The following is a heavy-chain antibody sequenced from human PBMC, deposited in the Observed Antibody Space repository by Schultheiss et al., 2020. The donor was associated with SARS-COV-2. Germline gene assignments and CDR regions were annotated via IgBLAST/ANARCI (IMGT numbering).Heavy chain of an antibody. CDR1: GFTFSTYA. J-gene: IGHJ4*02. CDR2: ISGGSGST. V-gene: IGHV3-23*01. D-gene: IGHD3-22*01. Sequence: GGSLRLSCAASGFTFSTYAMTWVRQAPGKGLEWVSTISGGSGSTYYADSVKGRFTISTDISKNTLYLQMNSLRAEDTAVYYCTLFPDYYDSSVNYYFDYWGQGTLVTVSS. CDR3: TLFPDYYDSSVNYYFDY.